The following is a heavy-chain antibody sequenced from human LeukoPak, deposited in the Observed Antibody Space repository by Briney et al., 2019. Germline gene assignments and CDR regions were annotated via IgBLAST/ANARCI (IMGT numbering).Heavy chain of an antibody. CDR1: GFTFSSYG. CDR3: ARAQVPAALFAFDI. D-gene: IGHD2-2*01. J-gene: IGHJ3*02. V-gene: IGHV3-30*03. CDR2: ISYDGSNK. Sequence: GGSLRLSCAASGFTFSSYGMHWVRQAPGKGLEWVAVISYDGSNKYYADSVKGRFTISRDNSKNTLYLQMNSLRAEDTAVYYCARAQVPAALFAFDIWGQGTMVTVSS.